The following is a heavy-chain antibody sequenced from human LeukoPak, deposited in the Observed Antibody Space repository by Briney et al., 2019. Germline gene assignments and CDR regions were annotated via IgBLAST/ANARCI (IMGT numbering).Heavy chain of an antibody. J-gene: IGHJ6*02. D-gene: IGHD3-10*02. CDR3: ARDLHYYVAMDV. Sequence: QPSGTLSLTCAVSGGSISSSNWWNWVRPPPGKGLEWVSSIGSDNKPHYSESVKGRFAISRDNSKNMLFLQLNSLRAEDTALYYCARDLHYYVAMDVWGQGTTVTVSS. V-gene: IGHV3-53*01. CDR2: IGSDNKP. CDR1: GGSISSSNW.